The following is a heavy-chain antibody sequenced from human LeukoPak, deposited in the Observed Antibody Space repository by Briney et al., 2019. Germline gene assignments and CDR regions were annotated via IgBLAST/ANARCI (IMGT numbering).Heavy chain of an antibody. V-gene: IGHV3-23*01. CDR3: AKEPRKSPYLYYFDY. Sequence: GGSLRLSCAASGFPFSSYAMSWVRQAPGKGLEWVSAISGSGGSTYYADSVKGRFTISRDNSKNTLYLQMNSLRAEDTAVYYCAKEPRKSPYLYYFDYWGQGTLVTVSS. J-gene: IGHJ4*02. CDR2: ISGSGGST. D-gene: IGHD1-26*01. CDR1: GFPFSSYA.